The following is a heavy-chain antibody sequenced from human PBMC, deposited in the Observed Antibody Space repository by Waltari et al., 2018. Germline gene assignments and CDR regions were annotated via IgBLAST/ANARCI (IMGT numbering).Heavy chain of an antibody. CDR3: AMPFSGWNYYFQH. Sequence: QLQLQESGPGLVKPSETLSLTCTVSGGSISSSSYYWGWLPQPPGKGLEWIGSIYYSGSTYYNPSLKSRVTISVDTSKNQFSLKLSSVTAADTAVYYCAMPFSGWNYYFQHWGQGTLVTVSS. CDR2: IYYSGST. D-gene: IGHD1-7*01. CDR1: GGSISSSSYY. J-gene: IGHJ1*01. V-gene: IGHV4-39*01.